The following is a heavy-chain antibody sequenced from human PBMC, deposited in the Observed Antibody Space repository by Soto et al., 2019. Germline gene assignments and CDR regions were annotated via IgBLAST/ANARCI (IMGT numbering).Heavy chain of an antibody. Sequence: PSDKLSLACAITGYGVASNSAASNLIRKSPSRGLEWLGRTYYRSKWYNDYAVSVKSRIIINPDTSKNQFSMQLNSVTHEETAVDYFATDAVGYYPTYIPVCGQG. CDR2: TYYRSKWYN. V-gene: IGHV6-1*01. D-gene: IGHD6-19*01. CDR1: GYGVASNSAA. J-gene: IGHJ6*01. CDR3: ATDAVGYYPTYIPV.